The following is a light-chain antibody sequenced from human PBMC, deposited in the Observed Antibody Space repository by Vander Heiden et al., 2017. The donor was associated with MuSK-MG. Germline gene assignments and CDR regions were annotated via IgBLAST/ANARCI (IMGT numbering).Light chain of an antibody. V-gene: IGLV1-51*02. CDR3: GTWDSRLSAVV. Sequence: VLTPPPSVSAAPGHEVTIPCSGSSSNIGSGYVSWHQHLPGAAPKLLIYENNKRPSGIPDRFSGSKSGTSATLGIAGLQAGDEADYYCGTWDSRLSAVVFGGGTELTVL. J-gene: IGLJ2*01. CDR2: ENN. CDR1: SSNIGSGY.